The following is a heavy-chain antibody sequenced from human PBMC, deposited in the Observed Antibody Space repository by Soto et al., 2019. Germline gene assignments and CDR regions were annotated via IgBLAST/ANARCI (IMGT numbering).Heavy chain of an antibody. J-gene: IGHJ1*01. Sequence: KWVRQAPGKGLEWVSSISSSNSYIYYADSVKGRFPISRDNSKNSLYLQMNSLRAEDTAVYYFFFFSSRRRHTRSRHGLGILAE. CDR3: FFFSSRRRHTRSRHGLGILAE. D-gene: IGHD2-21*01. V-gene: IGHV3-21*01. CDR2: ISSSNSYI.